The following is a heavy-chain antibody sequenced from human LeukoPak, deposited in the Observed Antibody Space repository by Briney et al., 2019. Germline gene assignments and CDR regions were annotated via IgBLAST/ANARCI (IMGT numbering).Heavy chain of an antibody. CDR1: GFTFSNYC. Sequence: GGSLRLSCAASGFTFSNYCMSWVRQAPGKGLEWVSTLSRDGRTTYYADSVKGRFTISRDSSKNTLYLQMNSLRAEDTALYYCATKYCGGDCLFLGGQGTLVTVSS. V-gene: IGHV3-23*01. CDR3: ATKYCGGDCLFL. J-gene: IGHJ4*02. CDR2: LSRDGRTT. D-gene: IGHD2-21*02.